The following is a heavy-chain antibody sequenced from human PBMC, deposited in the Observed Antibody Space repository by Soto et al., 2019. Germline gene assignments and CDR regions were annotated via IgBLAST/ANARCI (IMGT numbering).Heavy chain of an antibody. CDR3: ARERTGTTSMDV. CDR2: MNPNSGNT. Sequence: QVQLVQSGAEVKKPGASVKVSCKASGYTFTSYDINWVRQATGQGLEWMGWMNPNSGNTGYAQKFQGRATMTRNTSISTAYRELSSLRSEDTAVYYCARERTGTTSMDVWGQGTTVTVSS. J-gene: IGHJ6*02. V-gene: IGHV1-8*01. CDR1: GYTFTSYD. D-gene: IGHD1-1*01.